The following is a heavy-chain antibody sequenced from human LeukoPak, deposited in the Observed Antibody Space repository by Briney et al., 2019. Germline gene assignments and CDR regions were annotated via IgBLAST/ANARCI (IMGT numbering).Heavy chain of an antibody. CDR1: GFTFSSYG. Sequence: QSGGSLRLSCAASGFTFSSYGMHWVRQAPGKGLEWVAFIRYDGSNKYYADSVKGRFTISRDNSKNTLYLQMGSLRAEDMAVYYCARDPLRDCSSTSCRNWFDPWGQGILVTVSS. J-gene: IGHJ5*02. CDR3: ARDPLRDCSSTSCRNWFDP. D-gene: IGHD2-2*01. V-gene: IGHV3-30*02. CDR2: IRYDGSNK.